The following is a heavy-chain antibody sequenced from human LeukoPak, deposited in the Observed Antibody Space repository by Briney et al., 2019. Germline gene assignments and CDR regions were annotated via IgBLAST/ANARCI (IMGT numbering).Heavy chain of an antibody. V-gene: IGHV3-30*04. CDR1: GFTFSSYA. CDR2: ISYDGSNK. J-gene: IGHJ5*02. CDR3: ARAPAYYDFWSGYQSRYNWFDP. D-gene: IGHD3-3*01. Sequence: AGGSLRLSCAASGFTFSSYAMHWVRQAPGKGLEWVAVISYDGSNKYYADSVKGRFTISRDNSKNTLYLQTNSLRAEDTAVYYCARAPAYYDFWSGYQSRYNWFDPWGQGTLVTVSS.